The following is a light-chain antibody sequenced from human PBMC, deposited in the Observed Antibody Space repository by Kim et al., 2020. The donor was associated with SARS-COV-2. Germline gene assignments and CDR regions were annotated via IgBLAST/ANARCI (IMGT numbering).Light chain of an antibody. CDR1: SSDVGAYNY. V-gene: IGLV2-14*04. CDR2: NVS. CDR3: SSYTSSTTLV. J-gene: IGLJ2*01. Sequence: GQSITISCTGTSSDVGAYNYVSWYQQHPGKVPKLIIYNVSHRPSGFSNHFSGSKSGNTASLTISGLQAEDEADYYCSSYTSSTTLVFGGGTQLTVL.